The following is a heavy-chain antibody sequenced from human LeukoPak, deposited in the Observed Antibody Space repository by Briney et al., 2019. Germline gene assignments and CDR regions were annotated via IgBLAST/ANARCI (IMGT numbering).Heavy chain of an antibody. D-gene: IGHD3-9*01. Sequence: ASVKVSCKASGYTFTGYYMHWVRQAPGPGLEWMGWINPNSGGTNYAQKFQGRVTMTRDTSISTAYMELSRLRSDDTAVYYCATGLRYFDWLPPQIDYWGQGTLVTVSS. CDR3: ATGLRYFDWLPPQIDY. CDR1: GYTFTGYY. V-gene: IGHV1-2*02. CDR2: INPNSGGT. J-gene: IGHJ4*02.